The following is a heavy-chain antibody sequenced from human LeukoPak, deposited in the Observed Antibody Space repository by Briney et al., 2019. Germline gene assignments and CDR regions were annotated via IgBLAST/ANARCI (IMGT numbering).Heavy chain of an antibody. V-gene: IGHV4-61*02. J-gene: IGHJ4*02. Sequence: SQTLSLTCTVSGGSISSGSHYWSWIRQPAGKGLEWIGRIYTSGSTNYNPSLKSRVTISVDTSKNQFSLKLSSVTAADTAVYYCARGYYDFWSGYPSFDYWGQGTLVTVSS. CDR2: IYTSGST. CDR3: ARGYYDFWSGYPSFDY. D-gene: IGHD3-3*01. CDR1: GGSISSGSHY.